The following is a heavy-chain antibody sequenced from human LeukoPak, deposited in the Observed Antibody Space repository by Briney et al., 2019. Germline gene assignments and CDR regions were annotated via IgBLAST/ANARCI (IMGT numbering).Heavy chain of an antibody. D-gene: IGHD6-13*01. CDR3: ARGGYSSTQLEEYDY. V-gene: IGHV1-69*13. J-gene: IGHJ4*02. CDR1: GGTFSSYA. Sequence: ASVKVSCKASGGTFSSYAISWVRQAPGQGLEWMGGIIPIFGTANYAQKFQGRVTTTADESTSTAYMELSSLRSEDTAVYYCARGGYSSTQLEEYDYWGQGTLVTVSS. CDR2: IIPIFGTA.